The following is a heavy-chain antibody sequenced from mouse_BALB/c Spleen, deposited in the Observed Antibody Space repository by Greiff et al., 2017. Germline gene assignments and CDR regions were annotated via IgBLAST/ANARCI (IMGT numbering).Heavy chain of an antibody. J-gene: IGHJ3*01. Sequence: VNVVESGAELVRPGTSVKVSCKASGYAFTNYLIEWVKQRPGQGLEWIGVINPGSGGTNYNEKFKGKATLTADKSSSTAYMQLSSLTSDDSAVYFCARPYRYDWFAYWGQGTLVTVSA. V-gene: IGHV1-54*01. CDR1: GYAFTNYL. D-gene: IGHD2-14*01. CDR3: ARPYRYDWFAY. CDR2: INPGSGGT.